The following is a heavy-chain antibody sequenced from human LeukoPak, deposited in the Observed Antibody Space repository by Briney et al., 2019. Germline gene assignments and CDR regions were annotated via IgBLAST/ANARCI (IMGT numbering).Heavy chain of an antibody. J-gene: IGHJ4*02. V-gene: IGHV3-30*04. CDR1: GFTFNSYA. CDR2: ISYDGSNK. CDR3: ARAPGIAAAGHD. D-gene: IGHD6-13*01. Sequence: PGRSLRLSCAASGFTFNSYAMHWVRQAPGKGLEWVAVISYDGSNKYYADSVKGRFTISRDNSKNTLYLQMNSLRAEDTAVYYCARAPGIAAAGHDWGQGTLVTVSS.